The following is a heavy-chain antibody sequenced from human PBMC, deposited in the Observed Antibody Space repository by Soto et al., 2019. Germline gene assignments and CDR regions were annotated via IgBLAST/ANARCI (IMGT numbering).Heavy chain of an antibody. CDR2: IYHSGST. V-gene: IGHV4-30-2*01. CDR1: GCSISSGGYS. D-gene: IGHD6-19*01. Sequence: TLSLTCAVSGCSISSGGYSWSWIRQPPGKGLEWIGYIYHSGSTYYNPSLKSRVTISVDTSKNQFSLKLSSVTAADTAVYYCARGGSGWFRNWFDHWGQGTLVTVSS. J-gene: IGHJ5*02. CDR3: ARGGSGWFRNWFDH.